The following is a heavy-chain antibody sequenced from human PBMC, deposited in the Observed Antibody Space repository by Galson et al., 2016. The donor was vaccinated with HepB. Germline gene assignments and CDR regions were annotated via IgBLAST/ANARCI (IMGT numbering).Heavy chain of an antibody. V-gene: IGHV3-33*01. J-gene: IGHJ6*02. CDR2: IWYDGSNI. Sequence: SLRLSCAASGFPFSNYGMHWVRQAPGKGLEWVAVIWYDGSNIYYADSVKGRFTVSRDNSKNTLYLEMNSLRADDTAVFYCARDRPYYGMEVGGQGNTVTVSS. CDR3: ARDRPYYGMEV. CDR1: GFPFSNYG.